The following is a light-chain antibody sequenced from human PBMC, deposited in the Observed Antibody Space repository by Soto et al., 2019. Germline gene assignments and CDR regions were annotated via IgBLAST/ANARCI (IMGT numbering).Light chain of an antibody. Sequence: QSALTQPASMSGSPGQSITISCTGTSSDVGGYNYVSWYQRHPGKAPKLMIYEVSNRPSGVSNRFSGSKSGNTASLTVSGLQAEDEADYYCSSYAGSNNYVFGTGTKVTV. J-gene: IGLJ1*01. CDR1: SSDVGGYNY. CDR3: SSYAGSNNYV. V-gene: IGLV2-14*01. CDR2: EVS.